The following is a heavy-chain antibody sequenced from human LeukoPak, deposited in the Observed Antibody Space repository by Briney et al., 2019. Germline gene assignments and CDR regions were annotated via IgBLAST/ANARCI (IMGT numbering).Heavy chain of an antibody. CDR1: GFTFSSYS. Sequence: GGSLRLSCAASGFTFSSYSMNWVRQAPGKGLEWVSYISSSSSTIYYADSVKGRFTISRDNAKNSLYPQMNSLRAEDTAVYYCARDSGGGVVAATPAFDYWGQGTLVTVSS. V-gene: IGHV3-48*01. D-gene: IGHD2-15*01. CDR3: ARDSGGGVVAATPAFDY. J-gene: IGHJ4*02. CDR2: ISSSSSTI.